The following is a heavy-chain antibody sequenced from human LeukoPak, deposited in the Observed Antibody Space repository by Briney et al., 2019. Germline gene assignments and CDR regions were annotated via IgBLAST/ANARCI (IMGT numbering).Heavy chain of an antibody. V-gene: IGHV3-30-3*01. Sequence: AGGSLRLSCAASGFTFSSYAMHWVRQAPGKGLEWVAVISYDGSNKYYADSVKGRFTISRDNSKNTLYLQMNSLRAEDTAVYYCARVPDSSDLYFDYWGQGTLVTVSS. CDR3: ARVPDSSDLYFDY. D-gene: IGHD3-22*01. CDR1: GFTFSSYA. CDR2: ISYDGSNK. J-gene: IGHJ4*02.